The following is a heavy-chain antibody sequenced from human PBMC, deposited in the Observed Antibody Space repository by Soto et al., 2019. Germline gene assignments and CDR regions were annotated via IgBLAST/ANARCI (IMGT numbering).Heavy chain of an antibody. CDR1: GGSITSGGYY. J-gene: IGHJ5*02. V-gene: IGHV4-31*03. Sequence: QVQLQESGPGLVKPSQPLSLTCTVSGGSITSGGYYWNGIRQHPGKGRKWSGNINDSGSTYYNRGLKRRVTISVDTSKNQFSLKLSSVTAADTAVYYCARSVFPWGQGTLVTVSS. CDR2: INDSGST. CDR3: ARSVFP.